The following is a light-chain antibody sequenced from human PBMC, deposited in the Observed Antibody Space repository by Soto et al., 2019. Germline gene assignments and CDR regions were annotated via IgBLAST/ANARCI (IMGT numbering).Light chain of an antibody. J-gene: IGKJ5*01. CDR1: QIVGNK. Sequence: EIMMTQSPGTLSLSPGERATLSCRASQIVGNKLAWYQQKPGQAPRLLIYYASTRDTGIPPRFSGSGSGTEFTLTISSLQPEDFALYYCQQYNDWPPITFGQGTRLEMK. CDR2: YAS. V-gene: IGKV3-15*01. CDR3: QQYNDWPPIT.